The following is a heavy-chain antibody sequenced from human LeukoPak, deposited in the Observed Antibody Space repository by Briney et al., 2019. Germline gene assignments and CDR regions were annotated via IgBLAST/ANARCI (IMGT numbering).Heavy chain of an antibody. V-gene: IGHV3-74*03. J-gene: IGHJ4*02. Sequence: GGSLRLSCAASGFTFNTYWMHWVRQAPGKGLVRVSRINIDGSDITYADSVKGRFTISRDNARNTLYLQMNSLRADDTAVYYCARDSPWLPDPYWGQGTLVTVSS. D-gene: IGHD5-24*01. CDR1: GFTFNTYW. CDR3: ARDSPWLPDPY. CDR2: INIDGSDI.